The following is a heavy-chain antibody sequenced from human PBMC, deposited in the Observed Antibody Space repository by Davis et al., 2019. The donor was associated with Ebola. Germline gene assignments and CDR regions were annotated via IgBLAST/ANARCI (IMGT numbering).Heavy chain of an antibody. CDR3: ARYDMIVVGGFDY. D-gene: IGHD3-22*01. CDR1: GGSISSYY. CDR2: IYYSGST. Sequence: SETLSLTCTVPGGSISSYYWSCIRQPPGKGLEWIGYIYYSGSTNYNPSLKSRVTISVDTSKNQFSLKLSSVTAADTAVYYCARYDMIVVGGFDYWGQGTLVTVSS. J-gene: IGHJ4*02. V-gene: IGHV4-59*01.